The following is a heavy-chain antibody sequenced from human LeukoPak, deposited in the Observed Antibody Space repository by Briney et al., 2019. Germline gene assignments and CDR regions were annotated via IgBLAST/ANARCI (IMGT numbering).Heavy chain of an antibody. J-gene: IGHJ3*02. V-gene: IGHV4-34*01. CDR1: GGSFSGYY. CDR3: ARAMIVVVIYHAFDI. D-gene: IGHD3-22*01. Sequence: PSETLSLTCAVYGGSFSGYYWSWIRQPPGKGLEWIGEINHSGSTNYNPSLKSRVTISVDTSKNQFSLKLSSVTAADTAVYYCARAMIVVVIYHAFDIWGQGTMVTVSS. CDR2: INHSGST.